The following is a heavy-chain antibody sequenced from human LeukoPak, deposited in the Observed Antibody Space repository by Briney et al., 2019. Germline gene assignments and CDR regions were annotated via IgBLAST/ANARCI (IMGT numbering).Heavy chain of an antibody. CDR2: IYYSGST. D-gene: IGHD6-13*01. Sequence: SETLSLTCTVSGGSISSSSCYWGWIRQPPGKGLEWIGSIYYSGSTYYNPSLKSRVTISVDTSKNQFSLKLSSVTAADTAVYYCARIAAAGTEWFDPWGQGTLVTVSS. V-gene: IGHV4-39*07. CDR3: ARIAAAGTEWFDP. CDR1: GGSISSSSCY. J-gene: IGHJ5*02.